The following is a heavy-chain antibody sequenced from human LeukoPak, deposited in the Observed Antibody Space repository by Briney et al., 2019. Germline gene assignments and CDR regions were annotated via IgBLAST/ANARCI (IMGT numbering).Heavy chain of an antibody. V-gene: IGHV1-2*02. D-gene: IGHD6-19*01. J-gene: IGHJ4*02. CDR2: INPNSGGT. CDR3: ARGRRPTSGWSGRVY. Sequence: GASVKVSCKASGYTFTGYYMHWVRQAPGQGLEWMGWINPNSGGTNYAQKFQGRVTMTRDTSISTAYMELSRLRSDDTAVYYCARGRRPTSGWSGRVYWGQGTLVTVSS. CDR1: GYTFTGYY.